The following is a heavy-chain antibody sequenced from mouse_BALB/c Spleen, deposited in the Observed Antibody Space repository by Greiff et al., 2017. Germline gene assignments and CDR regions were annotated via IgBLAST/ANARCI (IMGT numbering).Heavy chain of an antibody. D-gene: IGHD2-4*01. V-gene: IGHV5-6-5*01. J-gene: IGHJ3*01. CDR3: ARGVIYYDYDGAWFAY. CDR2: ISSGGST. Sequence: DVHLVESGGGLVKPGGSLKLSCAASGFTFSSYAMSWVRQTPEKRLEWVASISSGGSTYYPDSVKGRFTISRDNARNILYLQMSSLRSEDTAMYYCARGVIYYDYDGAWFAYWGQGTLVTVSA. CDR1: GFTFSSYA.